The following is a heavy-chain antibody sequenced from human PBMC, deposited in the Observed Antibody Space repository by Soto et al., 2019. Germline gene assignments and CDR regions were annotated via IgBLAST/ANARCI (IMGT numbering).Heavy chain of an antibody. CDR3: ARDYDYFCDSSNLYCRPFAA. V-gene: IGHV4-38-2*02. J-gene: IGHJ5*02. D-gene: IGHD3-22*01. CDR1: GYSISSGYY. CDR2: IYHSGII. Sequence: LSLTCTVSGYSISSGYYWGWIRQPPGKGLEWVGSIYHSGIIYYNPSLKSRVTISVDTSKNQFSLELTSVTAADTAVYYCARDYDYFCDSSNLYCRPFAAWGQGALVTVSS.